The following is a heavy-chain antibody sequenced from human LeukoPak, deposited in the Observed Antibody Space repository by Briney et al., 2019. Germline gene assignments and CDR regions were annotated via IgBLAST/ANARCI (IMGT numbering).Heavy chain of an antibody. CDR3: AKDRSAHDYGDYVHDY. Sequence: GGSLRLSCAASGFTFSSYAMSWVRQAPGKGLGWVSAISGSGGSTYYADSVKGRFTISRDNSKNTLYLQMNSLRAEDTAVYYCAKDRSAHDYGDYVHDYWGQGTLVTVSS. V-gene: IGHV3-23*01. J-gene: IGHJ4*02. CDR1: GFTFSSYA. CDR2: ISGSGGST. D-gene: IGHD4-17*01.